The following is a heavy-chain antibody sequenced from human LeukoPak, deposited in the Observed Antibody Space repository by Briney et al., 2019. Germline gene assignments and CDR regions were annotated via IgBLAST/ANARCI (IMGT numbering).Heavy chain of an antibody. CDR2: ISSSSSYI. J-gene: IGHJ6*02. CDR3: ARDGGRMDV. CDR1: GFTFSSYS. Sequence: GGSLRLSCAPSGFTFSSYSMNWARQAPGKGLEWVSTISSSSSYIYYADSVKGRSTMSRDNTKNSLYLQMNSLRAEDTAVYYCARDGGRMDVWGQGTTVTVSS. V-gene: IGHV3-21*01. D-gene: IGHD6-25*01.